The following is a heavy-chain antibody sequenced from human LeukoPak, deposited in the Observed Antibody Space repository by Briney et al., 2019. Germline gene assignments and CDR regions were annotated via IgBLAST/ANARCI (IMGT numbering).Heavy chain of an antibody. J-gene: IGHJ4*02. CDR2: IYYNGST. V-gene: IGHV4-59*12. CDR1: GGSISSYY. D-gene: IGHD2-2*02. CDR3: ARLAPGNLEYCSSTSCYRGLGVDY. Sequence: SETLSLTCTVSGGSISSYYCSWIRQPPGKGLEWIGYIYYNGSTNYNPSCKSRVTISVDTSTNQFSLKLSSVTAADTAVYYCARLAPGNLEYCSSTSCYRGLGVDYWGQGTLVTVSS.